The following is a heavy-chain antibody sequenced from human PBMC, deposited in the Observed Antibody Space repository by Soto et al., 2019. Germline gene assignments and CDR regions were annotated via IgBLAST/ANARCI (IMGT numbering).Heavy chain of an antibody. J-gene: IGHJ4*01. CDR2: IHNDGSTT. CDR3: ARDNWSSY. V-gene: IGHV3-74*01. D-gene: IGHD1-20*01. CDR1: GFTFSSYW. Sequence: GGSLRLSCAASGFTFSSYWMHWVRQAPGKGLMWVSRIHNDGSTTRYADSVKGRFTISRDNAKNTLYLQMSSLRVEDTAVYYCARDNWSSYWGQGTLVTVSS.